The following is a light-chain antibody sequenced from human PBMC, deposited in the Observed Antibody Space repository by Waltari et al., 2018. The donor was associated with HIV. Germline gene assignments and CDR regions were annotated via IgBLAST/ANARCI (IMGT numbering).Light chain of an antibody. Sequence: EIVLTQSPGTLSLSPGERATFSCRASQSVASTYFAWYQQKPGQAPRLLIYKASIRATGIPDRFSGSGSGTDFTLTITSLEPEDFAVYYCQQRSDWPLTFGPGTKVDI. CDR3: QQRSDWPLT. J-gene: IGKJ3*01. V-gene: IGKV3D-20*02. CDR1: QSVASTY. CDR2: KAS.